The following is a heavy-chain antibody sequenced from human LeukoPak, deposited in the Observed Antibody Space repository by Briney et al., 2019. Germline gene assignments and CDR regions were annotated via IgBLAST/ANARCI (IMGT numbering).Heavy chain of an antibody. CDR2: IHSSGNT. CDR3: ARDLGYSGFDWAP. J-gene: IGHJ5*02. Sequence: SATLSLTCTVSGYSISSGYYWGWIRQPPGKRLEWVSSIHSSGNTYYNPTLKSRVTISVDTSKNQFSLNLTSVTAADAAVYYCARDLGYSGFDWAPWGQGTLVTVSS. V-gene: IGHV4-38-2*02. D-gene: IGHD5-12*01. CDR1: GYSISSGYY.